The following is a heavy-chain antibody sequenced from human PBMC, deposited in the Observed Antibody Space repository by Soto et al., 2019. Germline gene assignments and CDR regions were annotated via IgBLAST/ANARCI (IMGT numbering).Heavy chain of an antibody. CDR1: GYVFSSYL. CDR2: ITNDGTDT. V-gene: IGHV3-74*01. Sequence: EVHLVDSGGGLVQPGVSLSLSCAASGYVFSSYLMHWVRQVPGKGPVWVSRITNDGTDTSYAVFVNGRFTIARDNAKSTLYRPMNSLRGENTGICYCTRGVQGYRDFHLWCRGNRVTVSS. CDR3: TRGVQGYRDFHL. D-gene: IGHD2-8*01. J-gene: IGHJ2*01.